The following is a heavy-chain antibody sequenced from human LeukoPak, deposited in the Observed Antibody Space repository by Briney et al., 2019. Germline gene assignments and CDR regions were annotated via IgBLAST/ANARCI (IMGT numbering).Heavy chain of an antibody. CDR2: IKQDGSEK. CDR3: TRVEETATTAAIIRKYSYYYYYMDV. V-gene: IGHV3-7*01. CDR1: GFTFSSHG. Sequence: GGSLRLSCAASGFTFSSHGMNWVRQAPGKGLEWVANIKQDGSEKHYVDSVKGRFTISRDNAKNSLYLQMSSQRAEDTAVYYCTRVEETATTAAIIRKYSYYYYYMDVWGKGNTVTVSS. J-gene: IGHJ6*03. D-gene: IGHD4-11*01.